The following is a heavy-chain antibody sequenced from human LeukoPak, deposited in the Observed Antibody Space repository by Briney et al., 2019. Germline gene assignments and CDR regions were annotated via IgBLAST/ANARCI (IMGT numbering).Heavy chain of an antibody. CDR1: GYTFTSYG. V-gene: IGHV1-18*01. Sequence: ASVKVSCKASGYTFTSYGISWVRQAPGQGLEWMGWISAYNGNTNYAQKLQGRVTMTTDTSTSTAYMELRSLRSDDTAVYYCARESGDILTGYYGYYYGMDVWGQGTTVTVSS. CDR2: ISAYNGNT. J-gene: IGHJ6*02. D-gene: IGHD3-9*01. CDR3: ARESGDILTGYYGYYYGMDV.